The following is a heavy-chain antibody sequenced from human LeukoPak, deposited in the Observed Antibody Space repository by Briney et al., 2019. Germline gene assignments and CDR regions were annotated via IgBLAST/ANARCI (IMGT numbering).Heavy chain of an antibody. CDR2: ITIGGTT. CDR3: AKDSRTGSPRAFDS. V-gene: IGHV3-23*01. D-gene: IGHD1-26*01. Sequence: PGGSLRLSCEASGFTFTSYALSWVRQAPGKGLEWVSTITIGGTTYHADSVKGRFTISGDNSKNTLYLQMNSLRPEDTAVYSCAKDSRTGSPRAFDSWGQGTLVIVSS. CDR1: GFTFTSYA. J-gene: IGHJ4*02.